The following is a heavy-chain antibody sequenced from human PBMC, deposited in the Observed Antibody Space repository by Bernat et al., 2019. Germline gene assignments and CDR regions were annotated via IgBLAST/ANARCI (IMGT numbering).Heavy chain of an antibody. Sequence: QVQLVESGGGLVKPGGSLRLSCAASGFTFSDYYMSWIRQAPGKGLEWVSYISSSSSYTNYADSVKGRFTISRDNAKNSLYLQMNSLRAEDTAVYSCTGPYYDILTDRRISMDYYYYGMDVWGQGTTVTVSS. CDR3: TGPYYDILTDRRISMDYYYYGMDV. V-gene: IGHV3-11*06. J-gene: IGHJ6*02. CDR2: ISSSSSYT. D-gene: IGHD3-9*01. CDR1: GFTFSDYY.